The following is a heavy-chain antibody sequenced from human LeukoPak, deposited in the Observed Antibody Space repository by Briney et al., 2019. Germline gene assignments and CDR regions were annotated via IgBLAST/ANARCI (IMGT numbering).Heavy chain of an antibody. CDR1: GGSFSGYY. J-gene: IGHJ4*02. D-gene: IGHD6-13*01. Sequence: SETLSLTCAVYGGSFSGYYWSWIRQPPGKGLEWIGEINHSGSTNYNPSLKSRVTISVDTSKNQFSLKLSSVTAADTAVYYCARDYRPYSSSWYYDYWGQGTLVTVSS. CDR3: ARDYRPYSSSWYYDY. CDR2: INHSGST. V-gene: IGHV4-34*01.